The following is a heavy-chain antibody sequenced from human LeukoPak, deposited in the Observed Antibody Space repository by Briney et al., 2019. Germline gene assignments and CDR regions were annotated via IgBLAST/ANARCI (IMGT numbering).Heavy chain of an antibody. CDR2: IYYTGNT. CDR1: GGSISPNY. V-gene: IGHV4-59*01. D-gene: IGHD3-22*01. Sequence: PSETLSLTCTVSGGSISPNYRSWIRQPPGKGLEWIGYIYYTGNTNYNPSLKSRVTISIDKSKSQFSLKLSSLTAADTAVYYCARLLDYDSSGYPDTFDIWGQGTLVTVSS. CDR3: ARLLDYDSSGYPDTFDI. J-gene: IGHJ3*02.